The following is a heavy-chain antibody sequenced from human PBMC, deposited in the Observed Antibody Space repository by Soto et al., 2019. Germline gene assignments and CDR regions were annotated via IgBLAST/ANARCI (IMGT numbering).Heavy chain of an antibody. Sequence: QVQLVESGGGVVQPGRSLRLSCAASGFTVSSYGMHWVRQAPGKGLEWVAVISRDGGTQYYADSVKGRFTISEDNSRNTLFLEMNSLRGDDMAVYYCTGEVASGYWGQGTLVTVSS. D-gene: IGHD3-10*01. CDR2: ISRDGGTQ. V-gene: IGHV3-30*03. CDR3: TGEVASGY. CDR1: GFTVSSYG. J-gene: IGHJ4*02.